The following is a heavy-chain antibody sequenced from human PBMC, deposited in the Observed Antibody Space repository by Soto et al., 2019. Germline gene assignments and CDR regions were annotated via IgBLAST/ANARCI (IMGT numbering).Heavy chain of an antibody. J-gene: IGHJ2*01. CDR3: AKFEGHPLEYWYLDF. V-gene: IGHV3-23*01. CDR1: GFTFSAYA. CDR2: IHGGGGAT. Sequence: EVQLLESGGGLVQPGGSLRLSCAASGFTFSAYAMGWVRQAPGKGLEWVSTIHGGGGATHYADSVKGRFTISRDDSKNTLYAQMNSLGAGDTAVYYCAKFEGHPLEYWYLDFWGRGTLVTVSS. D-gene: IGHD1-1*01.